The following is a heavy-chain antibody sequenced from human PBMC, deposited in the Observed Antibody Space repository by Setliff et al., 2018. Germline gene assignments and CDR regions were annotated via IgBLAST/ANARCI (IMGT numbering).Heavy chain of an antibody. D-gene: IGHD3-3*01. V-gene: IGHV4-39*07. J-gene: IGHJ5*02. CDR3: ARGGPTLTISRVLVVSSFDP. CDR1: GGSISSGSYY. CDR2: INHSGST. Sequence: SETLSLTCTVSGGSISSGSYYWSWIRQPPGKGLEWIGEINHSGSTNYNPSLKSRVTISVDTSKNQFSLKLSSVTAADTATYYCARGGPTLTISRVLVVSSFDPWGQGSQVTVSS.